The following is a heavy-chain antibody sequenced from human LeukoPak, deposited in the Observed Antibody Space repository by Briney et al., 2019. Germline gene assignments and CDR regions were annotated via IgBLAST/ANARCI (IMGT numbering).Heavy chain of an antibody. Sequence: SETLSLTCTVSGGSISSYYWSWIRQPPGKGLVWIGYIHYSRSTNYNPSLKSRVTISVDTSKNQFSLKLNSVTAADTAVYYCARVSWFPGTLYYYMDVWGKGTTVTVSS. V-gene: IGHV4-59*01. J-gene: IGHJ6*03. CDR2: IHYSRST. CDR1: GGSISSYY. CDR3: ARVSWFPGTLYYYMDV. D-gene: IGHD1-1*01.